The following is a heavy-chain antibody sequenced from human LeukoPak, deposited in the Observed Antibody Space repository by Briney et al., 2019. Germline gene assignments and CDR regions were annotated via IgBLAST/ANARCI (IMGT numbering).Heavy chain of an antibody. V-gene: IGHV4-4*07. J-gene: IGHJ4*02. D-gene: IGHD6-13*01. CDR1: GGSISSYY. CDR3: ARQIASAGTAGFDF. Sequence: SETLSPTCTVSGGSISSYYWSWIRQPAGKGLEWIGRIYSTGSTNYNPSLKSRVTMSVDTSKDQFSLRLRSVTAADTAVYYCARQIASAGTAGFDFWGQGALATVSS. CDR2: IYSTGST.